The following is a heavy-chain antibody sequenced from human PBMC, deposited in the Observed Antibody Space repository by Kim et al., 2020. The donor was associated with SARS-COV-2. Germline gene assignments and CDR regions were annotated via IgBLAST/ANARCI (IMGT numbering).Heavy chain of an antibody. V-gene: IGHV3-23*01. D-gene: IGHD5-12*01. Sequence: GGSLRLSCAASGFTFSSYAMSWVRQAPGKGLEWVSAISGSGGSTYYADSVKGRFTISRDNSKNTLYLQMNSLRAEDTAVYYCAILRGYSSGYDLAEYFQHWGQGTLVTVSS. CDR2: ISGSGGST. CDR1: GFTFSSYA. CDR3: AILRGYSSGYDLAEYFQH. J-gene: IGHJ1*01.